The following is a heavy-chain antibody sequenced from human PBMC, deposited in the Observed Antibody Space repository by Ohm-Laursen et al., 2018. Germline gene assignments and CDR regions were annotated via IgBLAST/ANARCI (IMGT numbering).Heavy chain of an antibody. CDR3: ASGHNYGYDNYYYGMDV. D-gene: IGHD3-16*01. J-gene: IGHJ6*02. CDR2: IYHSGST. CDR1: GFTFSCYA. Sequence: LRLSCSAPGFTFSCYAMSWVRQAPGKGLEWIGYIYHSGSTKYNPFFNSRVTISVDTSQNQFSLNLRSVTTADTAVYYCASGHNYGYDNYYYGMDVWGQRTTVTVSS. V-gene: IGHV4-59*01.